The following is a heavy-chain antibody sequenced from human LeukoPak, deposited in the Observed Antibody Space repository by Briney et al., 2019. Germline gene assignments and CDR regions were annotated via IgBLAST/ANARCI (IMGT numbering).Heavy chain of an antibody. CDR1: EYTFTDYF. V-gene: IGHV1-2*02. J-gene: IGHJ4*02. Sequence: ASVKLSCKASEYTFTDYFMRWVRQAPGQGLEWMGWINPNSGGTNFAQKFQGRVTLTRDTSISSAYMELSRVRSDDTAVYYCAAARLTGYHFAIYWGQGTLVTVSS. CDR3: AAARLTGYHFAIY. CDR2: INPNSGGT. D-gene: IGHD3-9*01.